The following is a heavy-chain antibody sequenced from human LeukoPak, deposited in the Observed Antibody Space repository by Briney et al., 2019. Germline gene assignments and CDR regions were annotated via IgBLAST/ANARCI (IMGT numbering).Heavy chain of an antibody. V-gene: IGHV3-48*01. D-gene: IGHD4-17*01. Sequence: GGSLRLSCAASGFTFTNYNMYWGRQPQGKGQERISYISGGSGTISYADSVRGRFTASRDNAKESLWLQTDSLRAEDTAVYFCARLYGDLFDPGGPGTLVTVSS. CDR2: ISGGSGTI. CDR3: ARLYGDLFDP. J-gene: IGHJ5*02. CDR1: GFTFTNYN.